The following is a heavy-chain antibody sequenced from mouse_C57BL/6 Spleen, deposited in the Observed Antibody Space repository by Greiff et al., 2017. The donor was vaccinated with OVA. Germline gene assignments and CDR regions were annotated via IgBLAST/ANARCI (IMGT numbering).Heavy chain of an antibody. J-gene: IGHJ4*01. CDR1: GYTFTDYN. CDR2: INPNNGGT. Sequence: EVQLQESGPELVKPGASVKIPCKASGYTFTDYNMDWVKQSHGKSLEWIGDINPNNGGTIYNQKFKGKATLTVDKSSSTAYMELRSLTSEDTAVYYCAREGDPYYAMDYWGQGTSVTVSS. CDR3: AREGDPYYAMDY. V-gene: IGHV1-18*01.